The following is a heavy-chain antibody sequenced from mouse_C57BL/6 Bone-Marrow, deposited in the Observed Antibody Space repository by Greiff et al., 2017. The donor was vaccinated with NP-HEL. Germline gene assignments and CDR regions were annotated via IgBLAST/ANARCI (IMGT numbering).Heavy chain of an antibody. Sequence: QVQLQQPGAELVKPGASVKLSCKASGYTFTSYWMHWVKQRPGQGLEWIGMIHPNSGSTNYNEKFKSKATLTVDKSSSTAYMQLSSLTSEDSAVYYCARRGTVVLYYYAMDYWGQGTSVTVSS. CDR1: GYTFTSYW. V-gene: IGHV1-64*01. J-gene: IGHJ4*01. D-gene: IGHD1-1*01. CDR3: ARRGTVVLYYYAMDY. CDR2: IHPNSGST.